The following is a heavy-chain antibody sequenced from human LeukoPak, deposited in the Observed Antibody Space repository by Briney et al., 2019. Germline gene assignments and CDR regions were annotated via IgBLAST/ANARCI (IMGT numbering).Heavy chain of an antibody. CDR2: ISSSGSTI. V-gene: IGHV3-48*03. CDR1: GFTFSSYE. D-gene: IGHD5-18*01. Sequence: TGGSLRLSCAASGFTFSSYEMNWVRQAPGKGLEWVSYISSSGSTIYYADSVKGRFTISRDNAKNSLYLQMTSLRAEDTAVYYCAVDTAMAPYFDYWGQGTLVTVSS. CDR3: AVDTAMAPYFDY. J-gene: IGHJ4*02.